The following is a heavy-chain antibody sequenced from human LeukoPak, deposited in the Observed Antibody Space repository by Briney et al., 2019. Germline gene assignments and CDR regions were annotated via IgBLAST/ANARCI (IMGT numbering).Heavy chain of an antibody. CDR3: VRDDVSP. CDR2: INPNSGGT. Sequence: GASVTVSCKTSGYTFTVYYIHWVRQAPGQGLEWMGWINPNSGGTNYAQNFQGRVTMTRDTSISTAYMELSRLRSDDTAVYYCVRDDVSPWGQGTLVTVSS. CDR1: GYTFTVYY. V-gene: IGHV1-2*02. J-gene: IGHJ5*02.